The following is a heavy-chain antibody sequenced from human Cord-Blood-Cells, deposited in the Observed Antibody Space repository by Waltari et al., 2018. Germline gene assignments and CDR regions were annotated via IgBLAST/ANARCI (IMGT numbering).Heavy chain of an antibody. CDR1: GYTFTGYY. D-gene: IGHD6-13*01. J-gene: IGHJ6*02. CDR3: ARKGIAAAGYYYYGMDV. Sequence: QLVQSGAEVKKPGASVKVSCKASGYTFTGYYMHWVRQAPGQGLEWMGWINPISGGTNFAQKFKGRVTMTRDTSISTAYMELSRLRSDDTAVYYCARKGIAAAGYYYYGMDVWGQGTTVTVSS. V-gene: IGHV1-2*02. CDR2: INPISGGT.